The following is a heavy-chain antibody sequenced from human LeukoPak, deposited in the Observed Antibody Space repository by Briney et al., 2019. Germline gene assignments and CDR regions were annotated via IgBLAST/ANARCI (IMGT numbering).Heavy chain of an antibody. CDR3: ARDAIIAVAGNYYYFYMDV. D-gene: IGHD6-19*01. J-gene: IGHJ6*03. V-gene: IGHV3-7*01. CDR2: IEQDGSEK. CDR1: GFTFSSYW. Sequence: GGSLRLSCAASGFTFSSYWMSWVRQAPGKGLEWVANIEQDGSEKYYVESVKGRFTISRDNAKNSLYLQMNSLRAEDTAVYYCARDAIIAVAGNYYYFYMDVWGKGTTVTVSS.